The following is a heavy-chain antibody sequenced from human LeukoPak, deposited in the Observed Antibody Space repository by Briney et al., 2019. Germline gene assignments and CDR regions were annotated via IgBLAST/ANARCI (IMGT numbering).Heavy chain of an antibody. J-gene: IGHJ4*02. D-gene: IGHD6-19*01. CDR3: ARAPGTWLDYYFDY. V-gene: IGHV3-30-3*01. CDR1: GFTFSSYA. CDR2: ISYDGSNK. Sequence: PGGSLRLSCAASGFTFSSYAMHWVRQAPGKGLGWVAVISYDGSNKYYPDSVKGRFTISRDNSKNTLYLQMNSPRPEDTAVYYCARAPGTWLDYYFDYWGQGTLVTVSS.